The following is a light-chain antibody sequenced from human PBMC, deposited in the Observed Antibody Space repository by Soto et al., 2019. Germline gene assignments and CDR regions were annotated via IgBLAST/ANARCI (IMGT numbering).Light chain of an antibody. J-gene: IGLJ3*02. CDR1: XSNIXNNY. CDR3: GTWDSSLSAWV. CDR2: DNN. Sequence: QSVLTQPPSVSAAPGQKVTISCSGSXSNIXNNYVSWYQQLPGTAPKVLIYDNNKRPSGIPDRFSGSKSGTSATLGITGLQTGDEADYYCGTWDSSLSAWVFGGGTKLTVL. V-gene: IGLV1-51*01.